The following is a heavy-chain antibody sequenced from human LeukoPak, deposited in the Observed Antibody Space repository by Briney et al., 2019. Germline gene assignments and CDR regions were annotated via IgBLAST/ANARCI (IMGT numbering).Heavy chain of an antibody. V-gene: IGHV4-59*08. CDR1: GGSFSGYY. CDR3: ARLGYSSAILDP. J-gene: IGHJ4*02. Sequence: SETLSLTCAVYGGSFSGYYWSWIRQPPGKGLEWIGYIYYSGSTNYNPSLKSRVTISVDTSKNQFSLKLSSVTAADTAVYYCARLGYSSAILDPWGQGTLVTVSS. CDR2: IYYSGST. D-gene: IGHD6-19*01.